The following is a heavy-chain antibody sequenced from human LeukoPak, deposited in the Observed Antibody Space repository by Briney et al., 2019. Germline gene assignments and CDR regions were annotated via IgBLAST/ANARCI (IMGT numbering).Heavy chain of an antibody. V-gene: IGHV3-7*01. D-gene: IGHD5-24*01. CDR1: DFSFETYW. Sequence: GGSLRLSCVALDFSFETYWMSWARQAPGKGPQWVANINEDGTEKHYVGSVGGRFTISRDNAESSLHLQMNSLRPDDLGVYYCARGETMDVWGKGTMVTVSS. CDR3: ARGETMDV. J-gene: IGHJ6*03. CDR2: INEDGTEK.